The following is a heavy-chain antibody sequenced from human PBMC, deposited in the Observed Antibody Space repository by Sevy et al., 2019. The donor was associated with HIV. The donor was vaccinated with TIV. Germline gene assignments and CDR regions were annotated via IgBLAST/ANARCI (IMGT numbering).Heavy chain of an antibody. Sequence: ASVKVSCKASGYTFTSYGISWVRQAPGQGLEWMGWISAYNGNTNYAQKLQGRVTMTTDTSTSTAYMGLRSLRSDDTAVYYCAIDEVYCSSTSFYYAFDIWGQGTMVTVSS. CDR3: AIDEVYCSSTSFYYAFDI. V-gene: IGHV1-18*01. CDR1: GYTFTSYG. D-gene: IGHD2-2*01. J-gene: IGHJ3*02. CDR2: ISAYNGNT.